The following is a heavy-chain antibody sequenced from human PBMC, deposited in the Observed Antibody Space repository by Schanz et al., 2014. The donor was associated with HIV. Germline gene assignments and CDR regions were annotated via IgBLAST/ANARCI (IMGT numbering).Heavy chain of an antibody. CDR1: GFTFSSYA. Sequence: EVQLLESGGGLVQPGGSLRLSCAASGFTFSSYAMSWVRLAPGKGLEWVSTVGYGGDNTYYADSVECRFTISRDNSKNTVYLQMNSLRAEDTALYYCAKRGPYTGRYEYFQQWGQGTLVTVSS. CDR2: VGYGGDNT. D-gene: IGHD1-26*01. CDR3: AKRGPYTGRYEYFQQ. J-gene: IGHJ1*01. V-gene: IGHV3-23*01.